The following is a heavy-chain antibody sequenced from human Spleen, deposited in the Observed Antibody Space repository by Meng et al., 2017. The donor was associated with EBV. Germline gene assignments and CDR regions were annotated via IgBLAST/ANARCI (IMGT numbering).Heavy chain of an antibody. Sequence: QVRLQQWGRGVLKPWETLSLTCGIEVGSFSGYYWSWFRQSPGKGLQWIGEINHSGDTVYDPSLKSRVTISIDTSKYQFSLNLTSVTAADTALYYCARGSGDYLKLDCFDPWGQGTLVTVSS. CDR2: INHSGDT. CDR1: VGSFSGYY. CDR3: ARGSGDYLKLDCFDP. J-gene: IGHJ5*02. D-gene: IGHD4-17*01. V-gene: IGHV4-34*01.